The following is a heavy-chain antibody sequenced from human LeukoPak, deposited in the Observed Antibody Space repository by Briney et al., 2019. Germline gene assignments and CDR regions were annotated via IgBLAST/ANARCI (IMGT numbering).Heavy chain of an antibody. CDR3: ARDLRTTGYSSSWYAFDI. J-gene: IGHJ3*02. CDR1: GFTLSSYW. Sequence: PGGSLRLSCVGSGFTLSSYWMSWVRQAPGKGLEWVANIREDGSEKKYVDSVKGRFTIFRDNAKNSLDLQMNSLRAEDTAVYYCARDLRTTGYSSSWYAFDIWGQGTMVTVSS. CDR2: IREDGSEK. V-gene: IGHV3-7*01. D-gene: IGHD6-13*01.